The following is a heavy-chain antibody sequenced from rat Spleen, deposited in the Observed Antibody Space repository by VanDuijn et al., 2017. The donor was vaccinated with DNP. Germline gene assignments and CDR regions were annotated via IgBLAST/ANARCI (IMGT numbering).Heavy chain of an antibody. CDR3: VTGVYGGYEDWFAY. CDR1: GFTFCSYW. CDR2: INTDGGST. V-gene: IGHV5-58*01. Sequence: EVQLVETGGGLVQPGRSLKLSCVASGFTFCSYWMYWIRQAPGKGLEWVASINTDGGSTYYPDSVKGRFTVSRDNAQNSQYLQMDSVRSEDSATYFCVTGVYGGYEDWFAYWGLGTLVAVSS. J-gene: IGHJ3*01. D-gene: IGHD1-11*01.